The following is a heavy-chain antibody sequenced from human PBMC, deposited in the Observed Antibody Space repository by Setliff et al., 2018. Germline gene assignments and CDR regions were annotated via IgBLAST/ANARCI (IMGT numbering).Heavy chain of an antibody. J-gene: IGHJ3*02. CDR3: VRDDADNYDAFDN. Sequence: PGGSLRLSCVVSGFSFSRHWMSWVRQAPGKGLEWVADIKQDGSTKYYLDSVKGRFTISXXXAKXXXXXXXXXLRADDTGVYYCVRDDADNYDAFDNWGQGTLVTVSS. D-gene: IGHD3-22*01. CDR1: GFSFSRHW. V-gene: IGHV3-7*01. CDR2: IKQDGSTK.